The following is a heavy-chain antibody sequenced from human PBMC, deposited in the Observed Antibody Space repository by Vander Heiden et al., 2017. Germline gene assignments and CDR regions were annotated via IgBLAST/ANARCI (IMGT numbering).Heavy chain of an antibody. CDR2: INPSGGST. CDR1: GYTFTSYY. CDR3: ATSGSYGPGDY. V-gene: IGHV1-46*01. J-gene: IGHJ4*02. Sequence: GSGYTFTSYYMHWVRQAPGQGLEWMGIINPSGGSTSYAQKFQGRVTMTRDTSTSTVYMELSSLRSEDTAVYYCATSGSYGPGDYWGQGTLVTVSS. D-gene: IGHD1-26*01.